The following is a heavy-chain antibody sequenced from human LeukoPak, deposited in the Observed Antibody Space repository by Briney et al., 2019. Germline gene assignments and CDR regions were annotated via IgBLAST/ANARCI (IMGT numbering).Heavy chain of an antibody. J-gene: IGHJ4*02. Sequence: SETLSLTCTVSGGSISSYYWTWIRQPPGKGLEWIGYIYYSGSTNYNPSLKSRVTISVDTSKNQFSLKLTSVTAADTAVYYCARGRYYDILRTLDYWGQGTLVTVSS. D-gene: IGHD3-9*01. V-gene: IGHV4-59*01. CDR3: ARGRYYDILRTLDY. CDR2: IYYSGST. CDR1: GGSISSYY.